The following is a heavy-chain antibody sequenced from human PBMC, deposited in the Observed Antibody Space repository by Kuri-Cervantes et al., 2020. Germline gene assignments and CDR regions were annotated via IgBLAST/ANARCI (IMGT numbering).Heavy chain of an antibody. CDR3: ARGSTGWPYYFDY. J-gene: IGHJ4*02. Sequence: ASVKVSCKASGYTFTSYGISWVRQAPGQGLEWMGWNNAGNGDTKYSQKFRDRVAITRDTSATTAYLELSSLRSEDTAVYYCARGSTGWPYYFDYWGQGTLVTVSS. CDR2: NNAGNGDT. V-gene: IGHV1-3*01. D-gene: IGHD6-19*01. CDR1: GYTFTSYG.